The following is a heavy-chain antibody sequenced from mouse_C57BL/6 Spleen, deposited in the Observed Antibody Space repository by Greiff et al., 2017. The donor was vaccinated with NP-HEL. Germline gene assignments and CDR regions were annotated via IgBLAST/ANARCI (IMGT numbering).Heavy chain of an antibody. CDR3: AREGLIVSRDAMDY. V-gene: IGHV1-82*01. CDR2: IYPGDGDT. D-gene: IGHD2-5*01. J-gene: IGHJ4*01. Sequence: QVQLQQSGPELVKPGASVKISCKASGYAFSSSWMNWVKQRPGKGLEWIGRIYPGDGDTNYNGKFKGKATLTADKSSSTAYMQLSSLTSEDSAVYFCAREGLIVSRDAMDYWGQGTSVTVSS. CDR1: GYAFSSSW.